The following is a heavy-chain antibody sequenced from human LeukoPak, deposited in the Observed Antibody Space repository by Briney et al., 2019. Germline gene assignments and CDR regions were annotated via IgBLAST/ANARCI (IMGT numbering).Heavy chain of an antibody. CDR1: GYTFTTSY. CDR3: ARGGTYYPCIDY. CDR2: VSAYNGKT. Sequence: ASVKVSCKASGYTFTTSYINWVRQAPGQGLEWMGWVSAYNGKTSYAQKFLGRVTMTTDSSTSTAYMDLTSLRSDDTAVYYCARGGTYYPCIDYWGQGTLVTVSS. D-gene: IGHD1-26*01. J-gene: IGHJ4*02. V-gene: IGHV1-18*01.